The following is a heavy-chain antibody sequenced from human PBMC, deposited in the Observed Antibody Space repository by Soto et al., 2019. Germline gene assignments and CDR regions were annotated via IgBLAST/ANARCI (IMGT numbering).Heavy chain of an antibody. CDR3: ASDLSGRADV. V-gene: IGHV3-74*01. CDR2: MNEDGGTT. CDR1: GFTVSSYW. Sequence: GWSLRLSCAASGFTVSSYWMHWVRQAPGKGLVRASRMNEDGGTTDSADSVKGRFTISRDNAKNTLYLQMNSLRVEDTAVYYCASDLSGRADVWGQGTTVTVSS. D-gene: IGHD3-10*01. J-gene: IGHJ6*02.